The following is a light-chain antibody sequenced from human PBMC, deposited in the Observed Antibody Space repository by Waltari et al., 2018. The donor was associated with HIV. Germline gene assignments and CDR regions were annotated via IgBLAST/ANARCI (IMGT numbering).Light chain of an antibody. J-gene: IGLJ2*01. Sequence: QSALTQPASVSGSPGQSITISCTGTSSDVGRYNLVSWYQQYPGKAPKLMIYEVTKRPSGVSSRFSGSQSVNTASLTISGLQPEDEADYYCCSYAGSSTLLFGGGTKLTVL. CDR2: EVT. CDR1: SSDVGRYNL. V-gene: IGLV2-23*02. CDR3: CSYAGSSTLL.